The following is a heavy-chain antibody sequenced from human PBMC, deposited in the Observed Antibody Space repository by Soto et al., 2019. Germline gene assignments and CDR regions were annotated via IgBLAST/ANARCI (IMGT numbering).Heavy chain of an antibody. Sequence: GASVKVSCKASGYTFTSYGISWVRQAPGQGLEWMGWISAYNDNTNYAQKLQGRVTMTTDTSTSTAYMELRSLRSDDTAVYYCARDEWRYCSSTSCYEFDPWGQGTLVTVSS. CDR2: ISAYNDNT. CDR1: GYTFTSYG. D-gene: IGHD2-2*01. V-gene: IGHV1-18*01. CDR3: ARDEWRYCSSTSCYEFDP. J-gene: IGHJ5*02.